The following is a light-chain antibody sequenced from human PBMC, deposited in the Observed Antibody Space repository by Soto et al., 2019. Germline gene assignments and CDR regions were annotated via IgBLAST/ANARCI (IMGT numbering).Light chain of an antibody. CDR2: EVS. J-gene: IGLJ3*02. CDR3: SSYTTTNTLWV. V-gene: IGLV2-14*01. Sequence: QSALTQPASVSGSPGQSITISCTGTSSDVGAYDYVSWYQQNPGKAPKLIISEVSDRPSGVSNRFSGSKSGNTASLTISGLQAEDDADYFCSSYTTTNTLWVFGGGTKVTVL. CDR1: SSDVGAYDY.